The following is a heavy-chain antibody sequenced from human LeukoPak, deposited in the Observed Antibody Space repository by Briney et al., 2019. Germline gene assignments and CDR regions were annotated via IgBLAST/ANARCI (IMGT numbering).Heavy chain of an antibody. D-gene: IGHD6-13*01. CDR3: ARGYSSSWWAFDY. Sequence: GGSLRLSCAASGFTFSSYWMSGVRQAPGKGLEWFSSISSSSSYIYYADSVKGQFTISRDNAKNSLYLQMNSLRAEDTAVYYCARGYSSSWWAFDYWGQGTLVTVSS. V-gene: IGHV3-21*01. CDR1: GFTFSSYW. J-gene: IGHJ4*02. CDR2: ISSSSSYI.